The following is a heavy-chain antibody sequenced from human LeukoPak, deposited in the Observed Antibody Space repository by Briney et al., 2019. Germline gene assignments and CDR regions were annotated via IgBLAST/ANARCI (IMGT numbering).Heavy chain of an antibody. CDR1: GFIFSHYG. Sequence: GGSLRLSCTASGFIFSHYGMHWVRQAPGKGLEWVSAISNSDDKTYYADSVKGRFTISRDNSKNTLYLQMHSLRVEDTAVYKCAKGKQWELPPDSWGQGTPVTVSS. J-gene: IGHJ4*02. V-gene: IGHV3-23*01. D-gene: IGHD1-26*01. CDR2: ISNSDDKT. CDR3: AKGKQWELPPDS.